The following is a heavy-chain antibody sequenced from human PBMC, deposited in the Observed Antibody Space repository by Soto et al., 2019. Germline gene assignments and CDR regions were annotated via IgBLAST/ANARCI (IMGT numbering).Heavy chain of an antibody. CDR3: ARPLEQHQLGFGMDV. Sequence: GGSLRLSCAASGFTFSTYGMHWVRQAPGKGLEWVAVIWYDGSKIYYADSVKGRFTISRDNSKSTLYLQMNSLRAEDTAVYYCARPLEQHQLGFGMDVWGQGSPVTVSS. D-gene: IGHD6-13*01. CDR1: GFTFSTYG. V-gene: IGHV3-33*01. J-gene: IGHJ6*01. CDR2: IWYDGSKI.